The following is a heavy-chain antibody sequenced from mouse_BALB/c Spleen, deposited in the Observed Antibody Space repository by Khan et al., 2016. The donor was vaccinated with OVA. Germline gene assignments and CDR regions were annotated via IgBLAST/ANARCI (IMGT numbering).Heavy chain of an antibody. CDR3: ARKPDYHYNVMDY. J-gene: IGHJ4*01. CDR2: IWSDGST. V-gene: IGHV2-6*02. CDR1: GFSLTNYG. Sequence: VQLVESGPGLVAPSQSLSITCTISGFSLTNYGVHWVRQPPGKGLEWLVVIWSDGSTTYNSALKSRLTISKDNSKRQVFLKMNSLQTDDTAMYFCARKPDYHYNVMDYWGKGTSVTVAS. D-gene: IGHD1-1*02.